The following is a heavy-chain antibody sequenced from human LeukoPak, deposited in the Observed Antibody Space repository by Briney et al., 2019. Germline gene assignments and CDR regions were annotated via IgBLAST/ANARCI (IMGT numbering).Heavy chain of an antibody. CDR1: GYTFTSYF. V-gene: IGHV1-46*03. J-gene: IGHJ4*02. CDR3: ASVWFGELSGYYFDY. CDR2: INPSGGST. Sequence: ASVKVSCKASGYTFTSYFMHWVRQAPAQGLEWMGIINPSGGSTSYAQKFQGRVTMTSDTSTSTVYMELSSLRSEDTAVYYCASVWFGELSGYYFDYWGQGTLVTVSS. D-gene: IGHD3-10*01.